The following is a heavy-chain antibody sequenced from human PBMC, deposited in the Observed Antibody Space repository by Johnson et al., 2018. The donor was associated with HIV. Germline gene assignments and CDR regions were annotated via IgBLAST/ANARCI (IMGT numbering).Heavy chain of an antibody. CDR2: LSYDGTDK. D-gene: IGHD3-16*01. Sequence: QVLLVESGGGLVQPGRSLRLSCAASGFTFSSYAMHWVRQAPGKGLEWVAVLSYDGTDKYYADSVKGRFTMSRDNSKNTLYLQMNSLRAEDTAVYYCAKAPSMGADGFDIWGQGTMVTVS. CDR3: AKAPSMGADGFDI. J-gene: IGHJ3*02. V-gene: IGHV3-30*04. CDR1: GFTFSSYA.